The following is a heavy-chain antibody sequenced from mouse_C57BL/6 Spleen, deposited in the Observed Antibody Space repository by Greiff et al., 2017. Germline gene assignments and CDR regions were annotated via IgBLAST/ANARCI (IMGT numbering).Heavy chain of an antibody. Sequence: VQLQQSGTVLARPGASVKMSCKTSGYTFTSYWMHWVKQRPGQGLEWIGAIYPGNCDTSYNQKFKGKAKLTAATSASAAYMELSSLTNEDSAVYYCTKSGDYDDFDYWGQGTTLTVSS. D-gene: IGHD2-4*01. CDR1: GYTFTSYW. CDR3: TKSGDYDDFDY. CDR2: IYPGNCDT. J-gene: IGHJ2*01. V-gene: IGHV1-5*01.